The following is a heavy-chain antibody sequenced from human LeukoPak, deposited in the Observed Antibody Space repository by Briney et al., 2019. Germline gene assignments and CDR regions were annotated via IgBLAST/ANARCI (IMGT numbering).Heavy chain of an antibody. V-gene: IGHV4-59*08. J-gene: IGHJ4*02. CDR3: ARFSSSTWGFDF. CDR1: GGSISSYY. Sequence: SETLSLTCTVSGGSISSYYWSWIRQTPGKGLEWIGYIYYSGSTDYNPSLKSRVTISVDTSKNQFSLKLTSVTAADTAVYYCARFSSSTWGFDFWGQGTLVTVSS. D-gene: IGHD6-13*01. CDR2: IYYSGST.